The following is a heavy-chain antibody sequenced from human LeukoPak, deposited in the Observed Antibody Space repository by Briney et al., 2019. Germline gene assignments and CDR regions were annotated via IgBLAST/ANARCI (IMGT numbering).Heavy chain of an antibody. D-gene: IGHD3-10*01. CDR3: AKDRAYYDSGSYGYFDI. CDR2: ISYDGGNK. J-gene: IGHJ3*02. Sequence: GGSLRLSCAASGFTFSSYGMHWVRQAPGKGLEWVAVISYDGGNKYYADSVKGRFTISRDNSKNTLYLQMNSLRAEDTAVYYCAKDRAYYDSGSYGYFDIWGQGTLVIVSS. V-gene: IGHV3-30*18. CDR1: GFTFSSYG.